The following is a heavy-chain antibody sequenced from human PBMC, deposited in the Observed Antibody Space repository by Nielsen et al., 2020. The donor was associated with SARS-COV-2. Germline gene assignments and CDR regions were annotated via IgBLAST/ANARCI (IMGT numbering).Heavy chain of an antibody. D-gene: IGHD3-22*01. J-gene: IGHJ4*02. CDR1: GFTFSNYG. CDR3: VRVRDDGYYYDTGPFDH. CDR2: INSDGSRT. V-gene: IGHV3-74*01. Sequence: GESLKISCVASGFTFSNYGMNWVRQVPGKGLAWVAHINSDGSRTNYAESVKGRFTISRDNAENTQYLHMNSLRADDTAVYYCVRVRDDGYYYDTGPFDHWGQGTLVTVSS.